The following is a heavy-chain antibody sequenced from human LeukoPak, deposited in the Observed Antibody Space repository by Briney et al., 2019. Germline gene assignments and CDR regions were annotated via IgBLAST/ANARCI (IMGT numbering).Heavy chain of an antibody. V-gene: IGHV4-34*01. Sequence: PSETLSLTCAVYGGSFSGYYWSWIRQPPGKGLEWIGEINHSGSTSYNPSLKSRVTISVDTSKNQFSLKLSSVTAADTAVYYCARVHSRRGSYYFDYWGQGTLVTVSS. D-gene: IGHD6-13*01. CDR3: ARVHSRRGSYYFDY. J-gene: IGHJ4*02. CDR1: GGSFSGYY. CDR2: INHSGST.